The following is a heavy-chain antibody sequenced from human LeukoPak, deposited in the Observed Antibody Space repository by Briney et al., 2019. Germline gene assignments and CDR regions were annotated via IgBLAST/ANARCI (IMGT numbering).Heavy chain of an antibody. J-gene: IGHJ4*02. V-gene: IGHV3-23*01. Sequence: GGPLRLSCAASGFTFSSYAVSWVRQASGKGLEWVSSISGSGGDIFYADSVQGRFSISRDNSKNRVFLQLNSLRAEDTAMYYCARWFGEPPNFDYWGQGTLVTVSS. CDR3: ARWFGEPPNFDY. CDR2: ISGSGGDI. CDR1: GFTFSSYA. D-gene: IGHD3-10*01.